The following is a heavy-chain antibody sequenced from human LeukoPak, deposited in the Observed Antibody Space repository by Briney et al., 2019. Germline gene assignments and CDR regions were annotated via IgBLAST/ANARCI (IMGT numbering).Heavy chain of an antibody. CDR2: IIPIFGTA. Sequence: SVKVSCKASGGTFSSYAISWVRQAPGQGLEWMGRIIPIFGTANYAQKFQGRVTITTDESTSTAYMELSSLRSEDTAVYYCATCSCPPRYCYYYYMDVWGKGTTVTVSS. D-gene: IGHD2-2*01. CDR3: ATCSCPPRYCYYYYMDV. J-gene: IGHJ6*03. V-gene: IGHV1-69*05. CDR1: GGTFSSYA.